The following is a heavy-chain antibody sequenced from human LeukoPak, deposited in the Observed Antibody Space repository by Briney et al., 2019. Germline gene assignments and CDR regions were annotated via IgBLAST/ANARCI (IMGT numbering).Heavy chain of an antibody. J-gene: IGHJ4*02. Sequence: PSETLSLTCAVYGGSFSGYYWSWIRQPPGKGLEWTGRIYTSGNTNYNPSLKSRVTMSVDTSKNQFSLKLSSVTAADTAVYYCAREGYCSSTSCYWWFDYWGQGTLVTVSS. V-gene: IGHV4-59*10. CDR2: IYTSGNT. CDR3: AREGYCSSTSCYWWFDY. D-gene: IGHD2-2*01. CDR1: GGSFSGYY.